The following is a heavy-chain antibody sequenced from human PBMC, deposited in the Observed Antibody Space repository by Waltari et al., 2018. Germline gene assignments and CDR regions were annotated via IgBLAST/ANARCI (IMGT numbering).Heavy chain of an antibody. V-gene: IGHV3-74*01. CDR1: GFPFINYW. Sequence: EVQLVESGGDSVQPGGSLRLSCAVSGFPFINYWMHWVRQTPGKGLVWVSRINRDGSTTTYADSVKGRFTISRDNAKNTLYLQMNSLRAEDTAVYYCAREIAVTGQYYFDYWGQGTLVTVSS. CDR3: AREIAVTGQYYFDY. J-gene: IGHJ4*02. CDR2: INRDGSTT. D-gene: IGHD6-13*01.